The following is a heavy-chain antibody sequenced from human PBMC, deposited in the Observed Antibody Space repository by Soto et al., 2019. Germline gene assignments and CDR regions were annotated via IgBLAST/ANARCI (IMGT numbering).Heavy chain of an antibody. Sequence: QVQLVQSGAEVKKPGASVKVSCKASEYTFTSYDINWVRQATGQGLEWMGWMNPKSGNTGYAQKFQGRVTMTRNTSRSTAYMELSSLRSEDTAVYYCARDISGWYLAFDIWGQGTMVTVSS. D-gene: IGHD6-19*01. CDR2: MNPKSGNT. J-gene: IGHJ3*02. V-gene: IGHV1-8*01. CDR3: ARDISGWYLAFDI. CDR1: EYTFTSYD.